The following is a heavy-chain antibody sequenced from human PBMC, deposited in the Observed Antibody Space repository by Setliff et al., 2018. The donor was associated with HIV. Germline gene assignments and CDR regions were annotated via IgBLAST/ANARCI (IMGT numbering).Heavy chain of an antibody. V-gene: IGHV1-18*01. D-gene: IGHD6-19*01. CDR1: GYTLTELS. Sequence: ASVKVSCKVSGYTLTELSMHWVRQAPGQGLEWMGWISPYNGNTNYAQKLQGRVTMATDTSTSTAYMDLRSLISDDTAVYYCARDGGAVSGRIDYWGQGTLVTVSS. J-gene: IGHJ4*02. CDR3: ARDGGAVSGRIDY. CDR2: ISPYNGNT.